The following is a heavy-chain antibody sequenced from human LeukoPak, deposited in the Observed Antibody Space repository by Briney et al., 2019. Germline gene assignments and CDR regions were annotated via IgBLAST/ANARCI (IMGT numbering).Heavy chain of an antibody. CDR1: GFTFSDYY. CDR3: ARDPQTETYFDY. CDR2: ISSSSSYI. D-gene: IGHD2-21*02. Sequence: PGGSLRLSCAASGFTFSDYYMSWIRQAPGKGLEWVSYISSSSSYIDYADSVKGRFIISRDNAQNSLYLQMNSLRAEDTAVYYCARDPQTETYFDYWGQGTLVSVSS. V-gene: IGHV3-11*06. J-gene: IGHJ4*02.